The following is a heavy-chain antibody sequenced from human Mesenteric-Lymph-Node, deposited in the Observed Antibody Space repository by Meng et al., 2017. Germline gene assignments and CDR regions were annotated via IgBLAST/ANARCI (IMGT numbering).Heavy chain of an antibody. J-gene: IGHJ4*02. CDR3: ARGPTVKYFDY. D-gene: IGHD2/OR15-2a*01. Sequence: SETLSLTCTVSSFSLNTDYYWGWIRQPPGKGLEWIGNFHYSGSTNYNPSLKSRVTISVDTSKNQFSLNLSSVTASDTAVYFCARGPTVKYFDYWGQGTQVTVSS. CDR2: FHYSGST. V-gene: IGHV4-38-2*02. CDR1: SFSLNTDYY.